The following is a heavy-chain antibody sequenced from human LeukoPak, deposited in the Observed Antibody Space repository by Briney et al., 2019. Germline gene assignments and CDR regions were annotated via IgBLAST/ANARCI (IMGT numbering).Heavy chain of an antibody. V-gene: IGHV4-4*07. CDR3: ARATRVRGANYMDV. Sequence: SETLSLTCTVSGGSIRSYWSWIRQPAGKGLEWIGRIYTSGSTNYNPSLKSRVTISVDMSKNQFSLKLSSVTAADTAVYYCARATRVRGANYMDVWGKGTTVTISS. J-gene: IGHJ6*03. D-gene: IGHD3-10*01. CDR2: IYTSGST. CDR1: GGSIRSY.